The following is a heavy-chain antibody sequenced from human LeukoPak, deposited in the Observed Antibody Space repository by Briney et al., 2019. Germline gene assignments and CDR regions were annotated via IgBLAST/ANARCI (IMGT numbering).Heavy chain of an antibody. Sequence: PSETLSLTCAVYGGSFSGYYWSWIRQPPGKGLKWIGEINHSGSTNYNPSLKSRVTISVDTSKNQFSLKLSSVTAADTAVYYCARAVDSSSWVNYYYYYGMDVWGQGTTVTVSS. CDR2: INHSGST. CDR3: ARAVDSSSWVNYYYYYGMDV. CDR1: GGSFSGYY. V-gene: IGHV4-34*01. D-gene: IGHD6-13*01. J-gene: IGHJ6*02.